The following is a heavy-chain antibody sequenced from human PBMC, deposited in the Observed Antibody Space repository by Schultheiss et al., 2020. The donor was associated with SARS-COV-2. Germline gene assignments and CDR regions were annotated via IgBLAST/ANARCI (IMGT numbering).Heavy chain of an antibody. D-gene: IGHD3-9*01. CDR2: INPNSGGT. J-gene: IGHJ6*02. CDR3: ARSIKYYYYYYGMDV. Sequence: ASVKVSCKASGYTFTGYYMHWVRQAPGQGLEWMGWINPNSGGTNYAQKFQGWVTMTRDTSISTAYMELSSLRSEDTAVYYCARSIKYYYYYYGMDVWGQGTTVTVSS. V-gene: IGHV1-2*04. CDR1: GYTFTGYY.